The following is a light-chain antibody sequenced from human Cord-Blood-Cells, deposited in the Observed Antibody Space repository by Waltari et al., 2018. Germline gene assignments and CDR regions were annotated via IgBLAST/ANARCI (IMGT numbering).Light chain of an antibody. CDR3: CSYAGSSTFV. CDR1: SSDVGSYNL. Sequence: ALTQPASVSGSPGQSITISCTGTSSDVGSYNLVSWYQQHPGKAPKLMIYEGSKRPSGVSNRFSGSKSGNTASLTISGLQAEDEADYYCCSYAGSSTFVFGTGTKVTVL. J-gene: IGLJ1*01. CDR2: EGS. V-gene: IGLV2-23*03.